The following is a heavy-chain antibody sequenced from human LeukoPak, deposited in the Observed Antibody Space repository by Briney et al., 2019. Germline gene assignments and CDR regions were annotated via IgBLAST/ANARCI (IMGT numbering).Heavy chain of an antibody. CDR2: ITRFTGTT. CDR3: ARDTRLMYYFDF. D-gene: IGHD2-2*01. V-gene: IGHV3-NL1*01. Sequence: PGGSLRLSCAASGFTFSSYGMHWVRQAPGRGLEWISTITRFTGTTYYADSVKGRFTISRGDSNNTLYLQMNNLRAGDTAVYYCARDTRLMYYFDFWGQGALVTVSS. CDR1: GFTFSSYG. J-gene: IGHJ4*02.